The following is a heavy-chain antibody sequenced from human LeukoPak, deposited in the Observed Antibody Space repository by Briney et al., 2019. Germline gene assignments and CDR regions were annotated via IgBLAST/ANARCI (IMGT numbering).Heavy chain of an antibody. V-gene: IGHV4-4*07. D-gene: IGHD2-2*02. CDR3: ARDSGGRGYCSSTSCYTTRAPGAFDI. CDR1: GGSISSYY. CDR2: IYTSGST. J-gene: IGHJ3*02. Sequence: SETLSLTCTVSGGSISSYYWSWIRQPAGKGLEWIGRIYTSGSTNYNPSLKSRVTMSVDTSKNQFSLKLSSVTAADTAVYYCARDSGGRGYCSSTSCYTTRAPGAFDIWGQGTMVTVSS.